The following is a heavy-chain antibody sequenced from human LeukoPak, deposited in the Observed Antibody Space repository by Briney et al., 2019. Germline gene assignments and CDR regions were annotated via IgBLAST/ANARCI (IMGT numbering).Heavy chain of an antibody. J-gene: IGHJ4*02. CDR1: GGSVSGYY. Sequence: SETLSLTCVVSGGSVSGYYWGWIRQPPGRGLEWIGYVYYSGSTNYNPSFKSRITISVDTSRNQFPLQLSSVSAADTAVYYCARIHRYCSGGACYVLDNWGQGTLVAVSS. CDR3: ARIHRYCSGGACYVLDN. V-gene: IGHV4-59*02. CDR2: VYYSGST. D-gene: IGHD2-15*01.